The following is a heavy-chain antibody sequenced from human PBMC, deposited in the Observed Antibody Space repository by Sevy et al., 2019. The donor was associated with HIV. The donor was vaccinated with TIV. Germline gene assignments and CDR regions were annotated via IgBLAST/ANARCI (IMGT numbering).Heavy chain of an antibody. CDR3: ARETVSGYNL. J-gene: IGHJ4*01. CDR2: ISGSGGST. CDR1: GFIFSSYV. Sequence: GGSLRLSCAASGFIFSSYVMSWVRQAPGKGLEWVSAISGSGGSTYYADSVKVRFTISRDNSKNTVYLQMNSLRAEDTAVYYCARETVSGYNLWGQGTLVTVSS. D-gene: IGHD5-12*01. V-gene: IGHV3-23*01.